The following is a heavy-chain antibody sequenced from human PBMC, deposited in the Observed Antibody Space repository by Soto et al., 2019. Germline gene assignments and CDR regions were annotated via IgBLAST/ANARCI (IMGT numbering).Heavy chain of an antibody. CDR2: IYPSDSTT. CDR3: ARHGFYGDYSSNYFDP. J-gene: IGHJ5*02. D-gene: IGHD4-17*01. CDR1: GYSFTNYW. V-gene: IGHV5-51*01. Sequence: PGESLKISCKGSGYSFTNYWIAWVRQMPGKGLEYMGIIYPSDSTTRYSPSFQGQVTISADKSISTAYLQWNSLKASDTAMYYCARHGFYGDYSSNYFDPWGRGTLVTVSS.